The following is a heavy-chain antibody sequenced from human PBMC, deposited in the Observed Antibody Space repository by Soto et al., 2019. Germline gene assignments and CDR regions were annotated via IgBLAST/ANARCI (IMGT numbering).Heavy chain of an antibody. CDR1: GYTFTRSG. V-gene: IGHV1-46*03. J-gene: IGHJ5*02. D-gene: IGHD2-2*01. CDR3: VRESTPTRWFDP. Sequence: ASVKVSCKASGYTFTRSGISWVRQAPGQGLEWMGLISTSGGSTSYAQNFQGRVTMTRDTSTSTVYMELSSLRTEDTAVYYCVRESTPTRWFDPWGQGTLVTVSS. CDR2: ISTSGGST.